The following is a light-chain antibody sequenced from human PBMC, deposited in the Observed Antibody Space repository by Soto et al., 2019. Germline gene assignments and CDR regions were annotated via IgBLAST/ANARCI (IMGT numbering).Light chain of an antibody. CDR1: QSVSSS. CDR2: DAS. V-gene: IGKV3-11*01. CDR3: QQRSDWPPIT. J-gene: IGKJ5*01. Sequence: EIVLTQSPATLSLAPGERATLSCRASQSVSSSLAWYQQNPGQAPRLLIYDASNRATGIPARFSGSGSGTDFTLTISSLEPEDFAVYYSQQRSDWPPITFGQGTRLEIK.